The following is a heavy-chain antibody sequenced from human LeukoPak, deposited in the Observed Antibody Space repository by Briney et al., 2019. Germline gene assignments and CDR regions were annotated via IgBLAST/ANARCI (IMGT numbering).Heavy chain of an antibody. V-gene: IGHV1-8*01. J-gene: IGHJ6*02. Sequence: ASVKVSCKASGYTFTSYDINWVRQATGQGLEWMGWMNPNSGNTGYAQKFQGRVTMTRNTSISTAYMELSSLRSEDTAVYYCATVAAKRYYYGMDVWGQGTTVTASS. CDR3: ATVAAKRYYYGMDV. CDR1: GYTFTSYD. CDR2: MNPNSGNT. D-gene: IGHD2-15*01.